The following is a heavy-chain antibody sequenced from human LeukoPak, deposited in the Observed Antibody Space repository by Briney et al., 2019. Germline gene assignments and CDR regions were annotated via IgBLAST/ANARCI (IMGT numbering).Heavy chain of an antibody. J-gene: IGHJ6*02. D-gene: IGHD5-24*01. CDR3: ARFDGYDFYYYYGMDV. CDR1: GGSFSGYY. V-gene: IGHV4-34*01. CDR2: INHSGSA. Sequence: SETLSLTCAVYGGSFSGYYWSWIRQPPGKGLEWIGEINHSGSANYNPSLKSRVTMSVDTSKNQFSLKLSSVTAADTAVYYCARFDGYDFYYYYGMDVWGQGTTVTVSS.